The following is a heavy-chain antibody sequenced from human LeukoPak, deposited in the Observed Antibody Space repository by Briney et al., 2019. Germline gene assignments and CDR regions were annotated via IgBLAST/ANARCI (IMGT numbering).Heavy chain of an antibody. Sequence: PSQTLSLTCTVSGGSISSGSYYWSWIRQPAGKGLEWIGRIYTSGSTHYNPSLKSRVTMSLDASKNQFSLELNSVTPADTAVYYCARGGNYWPQWWFDPWGRGTLVSVSS. CDR2: IYTSGST. J-gene: IGHJ5*02. V-gene: IGHV4-61*02. CDR1: GGSISSGSYY. D-gene: IGHD1-26*01. CDR3: ARGGNYWPQWWFDP.